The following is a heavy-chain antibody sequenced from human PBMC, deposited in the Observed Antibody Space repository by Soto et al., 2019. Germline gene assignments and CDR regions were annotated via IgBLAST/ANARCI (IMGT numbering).Heavy chain of an antibody. CDR2: IYYSGST. D-gene: IGHD3-3*01. V-gene: IGHV4-59*01. J-gene: IGHJ6*03. CDR1: GGSISSYY. Sequence: SETLSLTCTVSGGSISSYYWSWIRQPPGKGLEWIGYIYYSGSTNYNPSLKSRVTISVDTSKNQFSLKLSSVTAADTAVYYCARVSDFWSGSYYYYCMDVWGKGTTVTV. CDR3: ARVSDFWSGSYYYYCMDV.